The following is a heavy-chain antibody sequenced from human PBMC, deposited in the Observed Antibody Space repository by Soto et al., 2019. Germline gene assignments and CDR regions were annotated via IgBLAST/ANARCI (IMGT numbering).Heavy chain of an antibody. CDR2: IYHSGST. V-gene: IGHV4-4*02. CDR3: ARVYMVRGTIIRYFDY. J-gene: IGHJ4*02. CDR1: GGSISSSNW. Sequence: PSETLSLTCAVSGGSISSSNWWSWVRQPPGKGLKWIGKIYHSGSTNYNPSLKSRVTISVDKSKNQFSLKLSSVTAAYTAVYYCARVYMVRGTIIRYFDYWGQGTLVT. D-gene: IGHD3-10*01.